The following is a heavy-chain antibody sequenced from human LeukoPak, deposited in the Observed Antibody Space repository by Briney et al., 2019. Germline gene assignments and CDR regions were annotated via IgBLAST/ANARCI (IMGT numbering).Heavy chain of an antibody. CDR2: IYYSGST. CDR3: ARHCSSSWSPYYFDY. Sequence: SETLSLTCTVSGGSISSSSYYWGWIRQPPGKGLEWIGSIYYSGSTYYNPSLKSRVTISVDTSKNQFSLKLSSVTAADTAVYYCARHCSSSWSPYYFDYWGQGTLVTVSS. J-gene: IGHJ4*02. D-gene: IGHD6-13*01. V-gene: IGHV4-39*01. CDR1: GGSISSSSYY.